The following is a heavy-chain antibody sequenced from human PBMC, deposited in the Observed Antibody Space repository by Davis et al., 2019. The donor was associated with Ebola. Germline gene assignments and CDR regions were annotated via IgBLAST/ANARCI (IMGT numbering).Heavy chain of an antibody. D-gene: IGHD1-26*01. V-gene: IGHV3-23*01. J-gene: IGHJ3*02. Sequence: PGGSLRLSCAASGFVFSNYVMSWVRRAPGKGLEWVSTLGTSADTYYADSVKGRFTISRDNSKNTLHLQMNGLRVEDTAIYYCAKDTSNIWFDIWGQGTNVTVSS. CDR1: GFVFSNYV. CDR3: AKDTSNIWFDI. CDR2: LGTSADT.